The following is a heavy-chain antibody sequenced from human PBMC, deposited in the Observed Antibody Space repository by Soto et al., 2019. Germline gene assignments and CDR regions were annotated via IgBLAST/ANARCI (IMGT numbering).Heavy chain of an antibody. CDR2: ISAYNGNT. D-gene: IGHD1-7*01. Sequence: ASVKVSCKASGYTFTSYGISWVRQAPGQGLEWMGWISAYNGNTNYAQKLQGRVTMTTDTSTSTAYMELRSLRSDDTAVYYCARGGYNWNYVNYYGMDVWGQGTTVTVSS. CDR1: GYTFTSYG. V-gene: IGHV1-18*01. CDR3: ARGGYNWNYVNYYGMDV. J-gene: IGHJ6*02.